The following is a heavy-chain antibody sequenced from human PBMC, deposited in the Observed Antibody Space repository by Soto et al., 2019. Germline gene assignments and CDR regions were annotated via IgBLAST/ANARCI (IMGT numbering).Heavy chain of an antibody. D-gene: IGHD6-19*01. V-gene: IGHV3-30*18. CDR2: ISYDGSNK. CDR3: AKYSSGREDYYYYGMDV. CDR1: GFTFSSYG. Sequence: GGSLRLSCAASGFTFSSYGMHWVRQAPGKGLEWVAVISYDGSNKYYADSVKGRFTISRDNSKNTLYLQMNSLRAEDTAVYYCAKYSSGREDYYYYGMDVWGQGTTVTVSS. J-gene: IGHJ6*02.